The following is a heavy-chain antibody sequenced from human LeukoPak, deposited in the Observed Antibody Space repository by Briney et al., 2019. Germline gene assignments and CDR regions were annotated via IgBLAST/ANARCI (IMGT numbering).Heavy chain of an antibody. Sequence: GGSLRLSCSASGFTFKKYAMHWVRQAPGKGLEYVSAINSNGGRTYYADSVKDRFTISRDNSKNTLFLQMSSLRVEDTAVYYCVKDLYYDNSGYYSGAFDYWGQGTLVTVSS. J-gene: IGHJ4*02. D-gene: IGHD3-22*01. CDR3: VKDLYYDNSGYYSGAFDY. V-gene: IGHV3-64D*06. CDR1: GFTFKKYA. CDR2: INSNGGRT.